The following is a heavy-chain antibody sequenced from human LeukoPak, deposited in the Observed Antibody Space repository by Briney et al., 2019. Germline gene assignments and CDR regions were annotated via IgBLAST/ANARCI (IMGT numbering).Heavy chain of an antibody. D-gene: IGHD3-22*01. CDR3: AKDGGFYDCSGYPDY. V-gene: IGHV3-9*01. CDR1: GFTFDDYA. Sequence: PGGSLRLSCAASGFTFDDYAMHWVRQAPGKGLEWVSGISWNSGSIGYADSVKGRFTISRENAKNSLYLQMNSLRVEDTALYYCAKDGGFYDCSGYPDYWGQGTLVTVSS. J-gene: IGHJ4*02. CDR2: ISWNSGSI.